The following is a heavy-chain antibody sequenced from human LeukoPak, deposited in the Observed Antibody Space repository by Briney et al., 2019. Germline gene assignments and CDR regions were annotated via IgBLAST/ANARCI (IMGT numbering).Heavy chain of an antibody. CDR2: ISYDGSNK. V-gene: IGHV3-30*18. CDR3: AKGPLYGDYSHNWFDP. J-gene: IGHJ5*02. Sequence: GGSLRLSCAASGFTFSSYGMHWVRQAPGKGLEWVAVISYDGSNKYYADSVKGRFTISRDNSKNTLYLQMNSLRAEDTAVYYCAKGPLYGDYSHNWFDPWGQGTLVTVSS. D-gene: IGHD4-17*01. CDR1: GFTFSSYG.